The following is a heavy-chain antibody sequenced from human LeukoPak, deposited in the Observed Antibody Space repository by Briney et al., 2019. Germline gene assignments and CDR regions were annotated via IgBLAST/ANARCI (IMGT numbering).Heavy chain of an antibody. CDR3: ARRSSKRFNRYFDL. J-gene: IGHJ2*01. Sequence: PSETLSLTCAVYGGSFSGYYWSWIRQPPGKGLEWIGEINHSGSTNYNPSLKSRVTISVDTSKNQFSLKLSSVTAADTAVYYCARRSSKRFNRYFDLWGRGTLVTVSS. D-gene: IGHD5-24*01. CDR2: INHSGST. CDR1: GGSFSGYY. V-gene: IGHV4-34*01.